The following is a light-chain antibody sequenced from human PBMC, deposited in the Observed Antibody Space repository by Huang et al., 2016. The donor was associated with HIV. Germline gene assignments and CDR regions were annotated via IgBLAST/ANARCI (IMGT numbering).Light chain of an antibody. CDR2: AAS. CDR3: HQYGSSPQT. CDR1: QSIYSNY. V-gene: IGKV3-20*01. Sequence: IVLTQSPGTLSLSPGERATLSCRASQSIYSNYLAWYQQKPGHAPRLLIYAASSRAAGIPDRFSGSGSGTDFTLTISRLEPEDFALYYCHQYGSSPQTFGQGTKLDIK. J-gene: IGKJ2*01.